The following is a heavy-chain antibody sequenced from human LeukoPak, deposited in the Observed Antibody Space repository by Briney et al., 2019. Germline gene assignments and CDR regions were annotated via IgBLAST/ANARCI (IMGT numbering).Heavy chain of an antibody. CDR2: IRYDGSNR. CDR3: AKDPTHYRVWDSYDSTVLSH. Sequence: PGGSLRLSCAGSGFTFTSYGMHWVRQAPGKGVEWVAFIRYDGSNRYYADSVRGRFTISRDNSKNTQYLQMNSLRAEDTAVYYCAKDPTHYRVWDSYDSTVLSHWGQGTLVTVSS. V-gene: IGHV3-30*02. CDR1: GFTFTSYG. J-gene: IGHJ4*02. D-gene: IGHD3-22*01.